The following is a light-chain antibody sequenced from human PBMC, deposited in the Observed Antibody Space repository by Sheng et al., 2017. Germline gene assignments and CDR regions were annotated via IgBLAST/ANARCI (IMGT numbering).Light chain of an antibody. CDR2: MLR. J-gene: IGKJ2*01. CDR1: QSIGTS. CDR3: LQSSSLPYT. Sequence: EIVLTQSPDFQSVAPNEKVTITCRASQSIGTSLHWYQQKPNQSPSSSSSMLRSPSQGSPPRFXGSGSGTHFTLTIDSLEAGDAVAYYCLQSSSLPYTFGQGTRLEIK. V-gene: IGKV6D-21*02.